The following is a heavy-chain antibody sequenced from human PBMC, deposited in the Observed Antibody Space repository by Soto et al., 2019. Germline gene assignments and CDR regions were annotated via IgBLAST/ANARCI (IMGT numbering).Heavy chain of an antibody. D-gene: IGHD3-10*01. J-gene: IGHJ4*02. Sequence: GGSLRLSFAASGFTFSSYSMNWVRQAPGKGLEWVSYISSSSSTIYYADSVKGRFTISRDNAKNSLYLQMNSLRAEDTAVYYCAREYYGSGSYSPGGYWGQGTLVTVSS. CDR2: ISSSSSTI. CDR1: GFTFSSYS. CDR3: AREYYGSGSYSPGGY. V-gene: IGHV3-48*01.